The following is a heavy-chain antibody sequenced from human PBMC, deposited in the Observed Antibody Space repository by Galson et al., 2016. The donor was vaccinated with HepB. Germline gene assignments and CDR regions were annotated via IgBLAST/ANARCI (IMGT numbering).Heavy chain of an antibody. CDR2: IKRKTDGGTT. V-gene: IGHV3-15*01. J-gene: IGHJ6*02. Sequence: SLRLSCAASGFPFSNAWISWVRQAPGKGLEWVGRIKRKTDGGTTDYAAPVKGRFSISRDDSKNTRYLQMNSLKTEDTAVYYCRYGMDVWGQGTTVTVSS. CDR3: RYGMDV. CDR1: GFPFSNAW.